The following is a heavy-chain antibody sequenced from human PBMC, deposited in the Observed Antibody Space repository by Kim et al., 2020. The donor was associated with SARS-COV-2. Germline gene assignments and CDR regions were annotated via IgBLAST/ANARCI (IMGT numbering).Heavy chain of an antibody. V-gene: IGHV3-30*02. Sequence: VKGRFTISRDNTKNKLYLQVNSLRDEDTAVYYCAKDKEGVAIYYYYYGMDVWGQGTTVTVSS. CDR3: AKDKEGVAIYYYYYGMDV. J-gene: IGHJ6*02. D-gene: IGHD2-15*01.